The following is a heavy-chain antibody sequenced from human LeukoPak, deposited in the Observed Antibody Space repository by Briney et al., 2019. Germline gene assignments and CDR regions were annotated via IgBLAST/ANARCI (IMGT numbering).Heavy chain of an antibody. CDR3: ARAAVFDY. Sequence: KPSETLSLTCTVSGGSISSYYWSWIRQPPGKGLEWIGYIYYSGSTNYNPSLKSRVTISVDTSKNQFSLKLSSVTAADTAVYYCARAAVFDYWGQGTLVTVSS. CDR2: IYYSGST. D-gene: IGHD6-13*01. J-gene: IGHJ4*02. CDR1: GGSISSYY. V-gene: IGHV4-59*01.